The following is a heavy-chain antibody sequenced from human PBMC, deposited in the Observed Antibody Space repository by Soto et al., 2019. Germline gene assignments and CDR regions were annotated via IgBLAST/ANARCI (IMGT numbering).Heavy chain of an antibody. CDR3: AKDRTIAARNYDE. V-gene: IGHV3-23*01. D-gene: IGHD6-6*01. CDR1: GFTFSDHG. CDR2: ISGSVGST. J-gene: IGHJ4*02. Sequence: EVQLLESGGGLVQPGGSLRLSCVGSGFTFSDHGMSWVRQAPGKGLEWVSAISGSVGSTFYAASVKGRFTISRDNAKNTLYLQMNSLRDEDTAVYYCAKDRTIAARNYDEWGQGVLVTVSS.